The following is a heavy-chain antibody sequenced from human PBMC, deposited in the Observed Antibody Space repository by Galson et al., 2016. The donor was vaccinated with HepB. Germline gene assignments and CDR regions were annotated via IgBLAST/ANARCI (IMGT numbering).Heavy chain of an antibody. Sequence: CAISGDSVSNNSAAWNWIRQSPSRGLEWLGRTYSRSKWYNDYAESLRGRITINPDTAKNQVSLHLDSVTPDDAARYYCARDHTAGWFNWIDTWGQGTLVTVSS. V-gene: IGHV6-1*01. D-gene: IGHD6-19*01. J-gene: IGHJ5*02. CDR3: ARDHTAGWFNWIDT. CDR2: TYSRSKWYN. CDR1: GDSVSNNSAA.